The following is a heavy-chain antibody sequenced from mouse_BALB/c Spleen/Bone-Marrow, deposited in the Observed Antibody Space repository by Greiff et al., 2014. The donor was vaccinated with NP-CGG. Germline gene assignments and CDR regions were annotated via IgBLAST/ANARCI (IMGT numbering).Heavy chain of an antibody. CDR3: ARAIYYGYGGGGPFAY. J-gene: IGHJ3*01. CDR1: AYAFINYL. D-gene: IGHD2-2*01. V-gene: IGHV1-54*01. CDR2: IIPGSDSS. Sequence: VQLEESGAELVRPGTSVKVSCKASAYAFINYLIEWIKKRPGQGLEWIGAIIPGSDSSTYNEKFRGKATLTADNSSSTAYMQLSSLTSDGSAVYLCARAIYYGYGGGGPFAYWGQGTLVTVSA.